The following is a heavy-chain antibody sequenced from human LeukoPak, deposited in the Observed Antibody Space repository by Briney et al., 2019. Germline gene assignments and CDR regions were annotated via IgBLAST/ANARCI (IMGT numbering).Heavy chain of an antibody. Sequence: GGSLRLSCAASGFTFSTYAMTWVRQAPGKGLEWVSLISDSGANKHYADSVKGRLTISRDNSKNTVSLQMNSLRAEDTAVYYCAKDVRVGGGGMDVWGQGTPVTVSS. CDR2: ISDSGANK. CDR3: AKDVRVGGGGMDV. J-gene: IGHJ6*02. V-gene: IGHV3-23*01. D-gene: IGHD1-26*01. CDR1: GFTFSTYA.